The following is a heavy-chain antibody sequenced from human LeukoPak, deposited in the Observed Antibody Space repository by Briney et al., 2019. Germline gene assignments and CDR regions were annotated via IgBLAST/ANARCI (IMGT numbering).Heavy chain of an antibody. J-gene: IGHJ4*02. Sequence: SETLSLTCTVSGYSISSGYYWGWIRQPPGKGLEWIGSIYHSGSTYYNPSLKSRVTISVDTSKNQFSLKLSSVTAADTAVYYCARVDFDWFDINYWGQGTLVTVSS. CDR3: ARVDFDWFDINY. V-gene: IGHV4-38-2*02. D-gene: IGHD3-9*01. CDR2: IYHSGST. CDR1: GYSISSGYY.